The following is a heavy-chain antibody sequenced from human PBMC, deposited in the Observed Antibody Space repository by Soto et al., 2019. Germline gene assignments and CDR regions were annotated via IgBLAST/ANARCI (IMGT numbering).Heavy chain of an antibody. CDR3: ARAGGTTVTGLWHFDS. CDR2: IWYDGTQK. CDR1: GFTFNTYS. Sequence: PGGSLRLSCEASGFTFNTYSMHWVRQPPGKGLEWLAAIWYDGTQKYYADSVKGRFITSRDNSKKTLYLEMNSLRAEGTAVYYCARAGGTTVTGLWHFDSWGQGTLVTVSS. J-gene: IGHJ4*02. V-gene: IGHV3-33*01. D-gene: IGHD4-17*01.